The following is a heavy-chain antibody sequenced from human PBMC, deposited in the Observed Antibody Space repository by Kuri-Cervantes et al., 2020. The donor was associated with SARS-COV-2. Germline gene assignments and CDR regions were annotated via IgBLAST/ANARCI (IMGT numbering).Heavy chain of an antibody. CDR2: IYYSGST. J-gene: IGHJ2*01. V-gene: IGHV4-39*01. CDR1: GASISSSSYY. Sequence: SETLSLTCTVSGASISSSSYYWGWIRQPPGKGLEWIGSIYYSGSTYYNPSLKSRVTISVDTSKNQFSLKLSSVTAADTAVYYCARAGLGLGWFFDLWGRGTLVTVSS. CDR3: ARAGLGLGWFFDL. D-gene: IGHD6-19*01.